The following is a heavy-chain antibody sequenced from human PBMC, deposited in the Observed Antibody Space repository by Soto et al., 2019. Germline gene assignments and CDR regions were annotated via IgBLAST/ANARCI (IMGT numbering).Heavy chain of an antibody. CDR1: GYTFNKYA. J-gene: IGHJ4*02. V-gene: IGHV1-3*01. Sequence: QVQLVQSGAEVKKPGASVTISCTASGYTFNKYAMHWVRQAPGQGLEWMGWIDAGSGDTRYSQKLQGRVTITRDTSANTVYMQLSSLTSEDTAVFYCARDVSVVGATTDFDYWGQGTLVTVSS. D-gene: IGHD1-26*01. CDR3: ARDVSVVGATTDFDY. CDR2: IDAGSGDT.